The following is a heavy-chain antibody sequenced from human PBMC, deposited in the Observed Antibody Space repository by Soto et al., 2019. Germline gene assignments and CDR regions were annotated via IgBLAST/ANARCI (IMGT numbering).Heavy chain of an antibody. CDR1: GFTFSNFG. J-gene: IGHJ4*02. CDR2: VWYDGRRK. CDR3: ARDIAEGGKVDY. Sequence: VQLVESGGGVVQPGRSLRLSCAAPGFTFSNFGMHWVRQAPGKGLEWVAIVWYDGRRKDYVDSVKGRFTVSRDNSKDMLYLQMNSMRAEDKAVYYCARDIAEGGKVDYWGQGTLVTVSS. V-gene: IGHV3-33*01. D-gene: IGHD2-15*01.